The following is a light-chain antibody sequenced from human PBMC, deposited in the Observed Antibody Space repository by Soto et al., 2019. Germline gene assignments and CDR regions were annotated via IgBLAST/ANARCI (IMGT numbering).Light chain of an antibody. CDR2: ESS. Sequence: DIQLTQSPSFLSASIGDRITITCRASQGIGSHLAWYQQKPGEAPKLLIYESSTVQSGVPPRCSGSGSGTEFTLTISNLQPEDLATYYSLRLATCPSIFGQGTRLEIK. CDR1: QGIGSH. J-gene: IGKJ5*01. CDR3: LRLATCPSI. V-gene: IGKV1-9*01.